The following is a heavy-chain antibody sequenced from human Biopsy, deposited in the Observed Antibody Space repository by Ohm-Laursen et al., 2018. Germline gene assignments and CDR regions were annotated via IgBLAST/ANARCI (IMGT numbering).Heavy chain of an antibody. D-gene: IGHD3-10*01. J-gene: IGHJ3*02. CDR2: ISGSGDTA. CDR3: TKAGSQDGFDI. CDR1: GFTFASHA. V-gene: IGHV3-23*01. Sequence: LSLTCAASGFTFASHAMRWVRQAPGKGLEWVSLISGSGDTAYYPDSVKGRFTISRDNSKNTLYLEMNSLRTKETAKYYCTKAGSQDGFDIWGPGAMVTVSS.